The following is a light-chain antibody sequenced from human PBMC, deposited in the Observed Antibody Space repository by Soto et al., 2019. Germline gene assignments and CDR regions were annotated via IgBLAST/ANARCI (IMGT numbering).Light chain of an antibody. CDR3: RQYGRSLGFA. CDR2: GAS. Sequence: IVVTQSVGTLSLSPGERATLSCRASQIVSINFLAWYQEKPGQAPRLLIYGASSRATGIPDRFSGSGSGTDFTLTISRLEPEDFAVYYCRQYGRSLGFAFGGRTKVDI. J-gene: IGKJ4*01. V-gene: IGKV3-20*01. CDR1: QIVSINF.